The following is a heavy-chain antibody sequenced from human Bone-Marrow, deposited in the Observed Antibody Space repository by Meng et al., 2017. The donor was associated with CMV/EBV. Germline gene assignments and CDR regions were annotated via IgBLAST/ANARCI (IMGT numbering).Heavy chain of an antibody. CDR2: IIPIFGTA. CDR3: ARSHRYSPRHFDY. J-gene: IGHJ4*02. CDR1: GGICSSYA. Sequence: QVQLVQSGAEVKKPGSSVMVSCKASGGICSSYAISWVRQAPGQGLEWMGGIIPIFGTANYAQKLQGRVTMTTDTSTSTAYMELRSLRSDDTAVYYCARSHRYSPRHFDYWGQGTLVTVSS. V-gene: IGHV1-69*06. D-gene: IGHD2-15*01.